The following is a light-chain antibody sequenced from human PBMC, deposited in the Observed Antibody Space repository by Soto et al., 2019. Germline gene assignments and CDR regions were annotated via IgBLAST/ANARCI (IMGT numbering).Light chain of an antibody. V-gene: IGLV2-23*01. CDR3: CSYAGSSGYV. Sequence: QSALTQPASVSGSPGQSITISCTGTSSDVGTYNLVSWYQQHPGKAPKLLIYEGSKRHSGVSNRFSGSKSANTASLTISGLQAEDETDYYCCSYAGSSGYVFGTGTKVTVL. CDR1: SSDVGTYNL. J-gene: IGLJ1*01. CDR2: EGS.